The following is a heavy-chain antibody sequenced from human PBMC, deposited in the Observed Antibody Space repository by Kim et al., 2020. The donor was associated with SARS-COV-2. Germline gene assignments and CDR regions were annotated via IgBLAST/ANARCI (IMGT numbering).Heavy chain of an antibody. CDR1: GFTFDDYG. CDR3: ARDFYDSSGGGAFDI. Sequence: GGSLRLSCAASGFTFDDYGMSWVRQAPGKGLEWVSGINWNGGSTGYADSVKGRFTISRDNAKNSLYLQMNSLRAEDTALYHCARDFYDSSGGGAFDIWGQGTMVTVSS. CDR2: INWNGGST. D-gene: IGHD3-22*01. J-gene: IGHJ3*02. V-gene: IGHV3-20*01.